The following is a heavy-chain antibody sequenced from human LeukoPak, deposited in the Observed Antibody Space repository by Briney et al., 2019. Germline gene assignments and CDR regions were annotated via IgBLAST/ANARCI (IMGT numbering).Heavy chain of an antibody. CDR2: TRYDGSNK. V-gene: IGHV3-30*02. J-gene: IGHJ4*02. CDR3: ANLEFGEYFDY. D-gene: IGHD3-10*01. Sequence: PGGSLRLSCAASGLTFSSYGMHWVRQAPGKGLEWVAFTRYDGSNKYYADSLKGRFTISRDNSKNTLYLQMNSLKAEDTAVYYCANLEFGEYFDYWGQGTLVTVSS. CDR1: GLTFSSYG.